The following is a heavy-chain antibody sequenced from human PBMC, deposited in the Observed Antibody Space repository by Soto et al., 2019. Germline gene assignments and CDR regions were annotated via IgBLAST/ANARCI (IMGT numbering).Heavy chain of an antibody. D-gene: IGHD3-10*01. J-gene: IGHJ5*02. Sequence: QVQLQESGPGLVKPSQTLSLTCTVSGGSISSGGYYWSWIRQYPGKGLEWIGYIYYSGSTYYNPSLKSRVTISVDTSNNQFSLKLSFVTAADTAVYYCAREEVAYSASGSYNWFDPWGQGILVTVSS. CDR3: AREEVAYSASGSYNWFDP. CDR2: IYYSGST. V-gene: IGHV4-31*03. CDR1: GGSISSGGYY.